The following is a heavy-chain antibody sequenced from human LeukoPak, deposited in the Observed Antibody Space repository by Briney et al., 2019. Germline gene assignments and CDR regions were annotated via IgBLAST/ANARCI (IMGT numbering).Heavy chain of an antibody. CDR1: GFTFSTYS. Sequence: PGGSLRLSCAASGFTFSTYSMNWVRQAPGKGLEWISYISGSSSTIYYADSVKGRFTISRDNAQNSLYLQINSLRAEDTAVYFCARDSAVAGLFDYWGQGTLVTVSS. D-gene: IGHD6-19*01. V-gene: IGHV3-48*01. CDR2: ISGSSSTI. CDR3: ARDSAVAGLFDY. J-gene: IGHJ4*02.